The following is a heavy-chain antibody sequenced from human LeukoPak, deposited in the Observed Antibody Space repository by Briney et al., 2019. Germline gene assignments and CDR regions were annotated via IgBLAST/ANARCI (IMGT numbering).Heavy chain of an antibody. CDR3: ARGAQSPRGRFDP. CDR2: INPSGGST. J-gene: IGHJ5*02. CDR1: GYTFTSYY. V-gene: IGHV1-46*01. Sequence: ASVKVSCKASGYTFTSYYMHWVRQAPGQGLEWMGIINPSGGSTTYAQKFQGRVTMTRDTSTSTVYMELSSLRSEDTAAYYCARGAQSPRGRFDPWGQGTLVTVSS. D-gene: IGHD3-16*01.